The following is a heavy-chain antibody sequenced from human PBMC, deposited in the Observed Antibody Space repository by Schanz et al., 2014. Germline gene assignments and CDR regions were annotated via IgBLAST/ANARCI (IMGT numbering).Heavy chain of an antibody. CDR2: IGNGGVTI. Sequence: VQLVESGGGLVQPGGSLRLSCAVSGFIVRSNYMTWIRQPPGRGLEWVSYIGNGGVTIYYADSMKGRFTVSRDNAENALYLQMNSLRAEDTAVYYCARGLGDERWLDLNEAFDIWGQGTIVTVSS. V-gene: IGHV3-11*01. J-gene: IGHJ3*02. CDR1: GFIVRSNY. CDR3: ARGLGDERWLDLNEAFDI. D-gene: IGHD6-19*01.